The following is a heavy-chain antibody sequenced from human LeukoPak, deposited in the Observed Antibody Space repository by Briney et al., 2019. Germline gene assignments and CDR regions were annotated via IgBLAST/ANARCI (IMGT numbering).Heavy chain of an antibody. CDR3: ARVRDYDYVWGRREDAFDI. V-gene: IGHV3-66*01. CDR2: IYNGGDS. D-gene: IGHD3-16*01. Sequence: TGGSLRLSCAASGFIVSSYYVTWVRQAPGKGLDWVSGIYNGGDSYYADFVRGRFIISRDNAKNMLYLQMNSLRAEDTAVYYCARVRDYDYVWGRREDAFDIWGQGTMVTVSS. CDR1: GFIVSSYY. J-gene: IGHJ3*02.